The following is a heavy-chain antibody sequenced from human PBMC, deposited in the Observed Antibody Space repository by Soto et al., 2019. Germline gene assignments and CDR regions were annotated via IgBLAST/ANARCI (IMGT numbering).Heavy chain of an antibody. Sequence: EVQLVESGGGLVQPGGSLRLSCAASGFSFSIYSMNWVRQAPGKGLEWVSYIGSSSSSIHYADSVKGRITISRDNAKNSLYLHMNSLRADAAAVYYCASGYCSGGSCYSLYYWGQGTLVVVSS. CDR1: GFSFSIYS. CDR3: ASGYCSGGSCYSLYY. D-gene: IGHD2-15*01. J-gene: IGHJ4*02. V-gene: IGHV3-48*01. CDR2: IGSSSSSI.